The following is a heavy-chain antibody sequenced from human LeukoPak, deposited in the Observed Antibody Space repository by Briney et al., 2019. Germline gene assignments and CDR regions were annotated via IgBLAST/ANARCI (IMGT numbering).Heavy chain of an antibody. CDR3: ARGGYSFDY. V-gene: IGHV3-7*01. J-gene: IGHJ4*02. CDR2: LHANGDEK. CDR1: GFSLSGYW. D-gene: IGHD5-12*01. Sequence: GGSLRLSCAASGFSLSGYWMSWVRQAPGKGLEWVARLHANGDEKNFVGSVQGRFTVSRDNAKNSLYLQMNSLRVEDTSVYYCARGGYSFDYLGQGTLVTVSS.